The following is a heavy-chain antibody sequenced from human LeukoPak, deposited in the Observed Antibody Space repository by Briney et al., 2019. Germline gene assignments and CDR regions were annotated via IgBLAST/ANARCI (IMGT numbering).Heavy chain of an antibody. V-gene: IGHV4-39*01. CDR3: AGHGSGSSSSWYDN. CDR2: IYYSGLT. J-gene: IGHJ5*02. CDR1: GGSIRSRSYY. Sequence: SETLSLTCTVSGGSIRSRSYYWGWIRQPPGKGMEWIGSIYYSGLTYNNPSLKSRVTISVDTSKNQFSLKVSSVSAADTAVYYCAGHGSGSSSSWYDNWGQGTLVTVSS. D-gene: IGHD6-13*01.